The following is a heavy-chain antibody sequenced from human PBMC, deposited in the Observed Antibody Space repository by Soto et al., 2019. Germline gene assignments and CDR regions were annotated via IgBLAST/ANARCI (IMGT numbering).Heavy chain of an antibody. Sequence: SETLSLTCTVSGGSISGVGYYWGWIRQHPGKGLEWIGYIHHSGTTYYNPSLKSRLTISVDTSKTQFSLKLSSVTAADTAVYYCARSPRNWGFDYWGLGTLVTVSS. V-gene: IGHV4-31*03. CDR3: ARSPRNWGFDY. D-gene: IGHD7-27*01. CDR2: IHHSGTT. J-gene: IGHJ4*02. CDR1: GGSISGVGYY.